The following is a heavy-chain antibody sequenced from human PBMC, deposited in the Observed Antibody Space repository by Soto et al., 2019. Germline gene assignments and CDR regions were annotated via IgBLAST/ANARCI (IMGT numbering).Heavy chain of an antibody. J-gene: IGHJ4*02. Sequence: QVQLVQSGAEVKKPGSSVKVSCKASGGTFSSYAISWVRQAPGQGLEWMGGIIPIFGTADYAQKFQGRVTSTADEATSTAYMELSSLRSEDTAVYYCARDGGVYDYSPFDYWGQGTLVTVSS. D-gene: IGHD4-4*01. CDR2: IIPIFGTA. V-gene: IGHV1-69*12. CDR3: ARDGGVYDYSPFDY. CDR1: GGTFSSYA.